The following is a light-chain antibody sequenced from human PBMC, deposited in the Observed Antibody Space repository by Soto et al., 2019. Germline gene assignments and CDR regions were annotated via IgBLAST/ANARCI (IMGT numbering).Light chain of an antibody. V-gene: IGKV3-15*01. CDR1: QRISSN. CDR2: GAS. Sequence: EIVMTQSPATLSVSPGERATLSCRASQRISSNLAWYQQKPGQAPRLLIYGASTRANGIPATFSGSGSGTEFTLTISSLQSEDFAVYYCQQYNNWPFTFGPGTKVDIK. CDR3: QQYNNWPFT. J-gene: IGKJ3*01.